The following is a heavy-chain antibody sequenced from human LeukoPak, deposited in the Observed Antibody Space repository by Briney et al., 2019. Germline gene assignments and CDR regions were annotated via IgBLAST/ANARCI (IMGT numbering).Heavy chain of an antibody. Sequence: PGRSLRLSCAASGFTFSSYGMHWVRQAPGKGLEWVAVISYDGNDKHYADSVKGRFTISRDNSKNTLYLQMNSLRVEDTAVYYCAKDQYDYVRGEFDYWGQGTLVTVSS. CDR2: ISYDGNDK. CDR1: GFTFSSYG. D-gene: IGHD3-16*01. CDR3: AKDQYDYVRGEFDY. V-gene: IGHV3-30*18. J-gene: IGHJ4*02.